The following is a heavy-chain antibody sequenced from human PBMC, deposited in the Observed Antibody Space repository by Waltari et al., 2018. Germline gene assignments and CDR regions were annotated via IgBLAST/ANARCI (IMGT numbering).Heavy chain of an antibody. Sequence: QVQLQESGPGLVQPSETLSLPCAVSGYSISSGYSWGWIRPPPGQGLEWIGSIYHSGSTYYNPSLKSRVTISVDTSKNQFSLKLSSVTAADTAVYYCARHIPRKIPYSSGWHFDYWGQGTLVTVSS. D-gene: IGHD6-19*01. J-gene: IGHJ4*02. CDR3: ARHIPRKIPYSSGWHFDY. V-gene: IGHV4-38-2*01. CDR1: GYSISSGYS. CDR2: IYHSGST.